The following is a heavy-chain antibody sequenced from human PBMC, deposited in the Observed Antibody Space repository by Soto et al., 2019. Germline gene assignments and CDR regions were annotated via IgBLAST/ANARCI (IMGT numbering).Heavy chain of an antibody. J-gene: IGHJ4*02. Sequence: PSETLSLTCTVSGGSISSYYWSWIRQPAGKGLEWIGRIYTSGSTNYNPSLKSRVTMSVDTSKNQFSLKLSSVTAADTAVYYCARGVGYCSGGSCRDYFDYWGQGTLVTVSS. V-gene: IGHV4-4*07. D-gene: IGHD2-15*01. CDR2: IYTSGST. CDR3: ARGVGYCSGGSCRDYFDY. CDR1: GGSISSYY.